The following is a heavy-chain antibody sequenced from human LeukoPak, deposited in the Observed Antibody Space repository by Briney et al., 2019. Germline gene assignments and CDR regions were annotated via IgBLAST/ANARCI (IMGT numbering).Heavy chain of an antibody. CDR3: ARDRYSSGWYGDFDC. Sequence: PGGSLRLSCAASGFTFSSYGMHWVRQAPGKGLEWVAFIRYDGSNNYYADSVKGRFTISRDNSKNTLYLQVNSLRAEDTAVYYCARDRYSSGWYGDFDCWGQGTLVTVSS. V-gene: IGHV3-30*02. CDR1: GFTFSSYG. J-gene: IGHJ4*02. D-gene: IGHD6-19*01. CDR2: IRYDGSNN.